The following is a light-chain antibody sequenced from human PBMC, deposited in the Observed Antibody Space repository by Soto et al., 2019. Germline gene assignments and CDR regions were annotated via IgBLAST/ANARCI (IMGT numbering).Light chain of an antibody. CDR1: TGAVTSGYY. J-gene: IGLJ2*01. Sequence: QTVVTQEPSLTVSPGGPVTLTCASSTGAVTSGYYPKWFQQKSGQAPRALIYGTSNKHSWTPARFSGSLLGGKAALTLSGVQPEDEAEYYCLLSFGAIHIFGGGTKLTVL. CDR3: LLSFGAIHI. CDR2: GTS. V-gene: IGLV7-43*01.